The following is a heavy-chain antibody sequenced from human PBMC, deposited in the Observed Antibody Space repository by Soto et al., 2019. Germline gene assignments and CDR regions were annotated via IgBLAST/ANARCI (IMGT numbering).Heavy chain of an antibody. Sequence: SANVSCKSSGGSFINFGISLVPQAPGQGLEWMGGIVPVFGRPNYAQRFRGRLTITADESTSTGYMELISLRSDDTAVYYCAREGSGYNFWGQGTQVTVSS. CDR3: AREGSGYNF. D-gene: IGHD5-12*01. CDR1: GGSFINFG. V-gene: IGHV1-69*13. CDR2: IVPVFGRP. J-gene: IGHJ4*02.